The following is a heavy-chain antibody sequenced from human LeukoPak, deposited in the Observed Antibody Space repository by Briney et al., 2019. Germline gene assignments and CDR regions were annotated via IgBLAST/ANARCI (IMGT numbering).Heavy chain of an antibody. V-gene: IGHV3-30-3*01. Sequence: PGGSLRLSCAASGFTFSSCAMHWVRQAPGKGLEWVAVISYDGSNKYYADSVKGRFTISRDNSKNTLYLQMNSLRAEDTAVYYCARPRYCSSTNCYIDYWGQGTLVAVYS. D-gene: IGHD2-2*01. CDR1: GFTFSSCA. CDR3: ARPRYCSSTNCYIDY. CDR2: ISYDGSNK. J-gene: IGHJ4*02.